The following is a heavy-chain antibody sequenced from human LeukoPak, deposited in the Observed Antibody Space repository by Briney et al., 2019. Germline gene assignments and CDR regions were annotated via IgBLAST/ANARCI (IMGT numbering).Heavy chain of an antibody. CDR1: GYTFTSYG. J-gene: IGHJ4*02. Sequence: ASVKVSCKASGYTFTSYGISWVRQAPGQGLEWMGWISAYNGNTNYAQKLQGRVTMTTDTSTSTAYMELRSLRSDDTAVYYCARDWAWDIVVVPAPPFDYWGQGTLVTVSP. V-gene: IGHV1-18*01. CDR3: ARDWAWDIVVVPAPPFDY. D-gene: IGHD2-2*01. CDR2: ISAYNGNT.